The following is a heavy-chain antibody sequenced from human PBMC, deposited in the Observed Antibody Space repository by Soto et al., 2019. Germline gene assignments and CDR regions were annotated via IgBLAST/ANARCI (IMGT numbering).Heavy chain of an antibody. V-gene: IGHV3-23*01. D-gene: IGHD6-13*01. CDR3: AKERAAAGRYYYNLDA. CDR1: GFTFSSYA. J-gene: IGHJ6*03. CDR2: ISGSGGST. Sequence: GGSLSLSCAASGFTFSSYAMSWVRQAPGKGLEWVSAISGSGGSTYYADSVKGRFTISRDNSKNTLYLQMNSLRAEDTAVYYCAKERAAAGRYYYNLDAWGQGTTVTVSS.